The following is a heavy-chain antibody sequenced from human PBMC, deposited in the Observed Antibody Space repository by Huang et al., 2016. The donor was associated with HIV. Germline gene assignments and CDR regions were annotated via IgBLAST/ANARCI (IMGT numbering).Heavy chain of an antibody. CDR1: GGSISSGSYY. Sequence: QLRLQESGPGLVKPSQTLSLTCAVSGGSISSGSYYWSWIRQPAGKGLEWIGHISSSGSANYTPSLKSRLTMSVDTSKNQFSLRLRSVTAADTAMYYCARSFDSSAYPDYWGQGALVTVSP. CDR3: ARSFDSSAYPDY. CDR2: ISSSGSA. J-gene: IGHJ4*02. V-gene: IGHV4-61*09. D-gene: IGHD3-22*01.